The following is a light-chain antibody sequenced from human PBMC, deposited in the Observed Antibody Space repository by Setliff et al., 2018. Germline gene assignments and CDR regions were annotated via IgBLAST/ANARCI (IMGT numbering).Light chain of an antibody. V-gene: IGLV2-18*02. CDR3: SSYTSRSTNN. CDR1: SSDVGNYDR. Sequence: QSALVQPPSVSGSPGQSVTISCTGTSSDVGNYDRVFWYQQAPGTAPKRMIYEVSSRPPGVPDRFSRSKSGNTASLTISGLQADDEADYYCSSYTSRSTNNFGTGTKVTVL. J-gene: IGLJ1*01. CDR2: EVS.